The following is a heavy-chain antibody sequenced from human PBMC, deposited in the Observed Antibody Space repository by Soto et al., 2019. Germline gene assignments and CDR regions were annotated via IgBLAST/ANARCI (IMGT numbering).Heavy chain of an antibody. CDR1: GFTFSSYG. V-gene: IGHV3-30*18. J-gene: IGHJ4*02. Sequence: GGSLRLSCAAPGFTFSSYGMHWVRQAPGKGLEWVAVISYDGSNKYYADSVKGRFTISRDNSKNTLYLQMNSLRAEDTAVYYCAKDRGGDGSGYWDYWGQGTLVTVSS. D-gene: IGHD6-19*01. CDR3: AKDRGGDGSGYWDY. CDR2: ISYDGSNK.